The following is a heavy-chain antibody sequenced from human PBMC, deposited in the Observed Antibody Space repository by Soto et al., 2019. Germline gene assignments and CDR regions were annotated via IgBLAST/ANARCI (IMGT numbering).Heavy chain of an antibody. CDR3: AKATYSGPLDY. D-gene: IGHD2-15*01. CDR1: GFTFSSYG. CDR2: ISYDGSNK. J-gene: IGHJ4*02. V-gene: IGHV3-30*18. Sequence: QVQLVESGGGVVQPGRSLRLSCAASGFTFSSYGMHWVRQAPGKGLEWVAVISYDGSNKYYADSVKGRFTISRDKSKNTRYLQMNSLRAEATAVYDCAKATYSGPLDYWGQGTLVTVSS.